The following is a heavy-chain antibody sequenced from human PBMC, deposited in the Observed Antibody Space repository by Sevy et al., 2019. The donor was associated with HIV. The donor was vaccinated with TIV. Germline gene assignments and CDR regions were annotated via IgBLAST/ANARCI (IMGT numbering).Heavy chain of an antibody. D-gene: IGHD3-9*01. CDR1: GGSISSSNYY. CDR2: IYYSGSP. V-gene: IGHV4-39*01. CDR3: AGMEVGGYDLLTGRSTGWFDP. Sequence: SETLSLTCTVSGGSISSSNYYWGWIRQPPGKGLEWIGSIYYSGSPYYNPSLKSRVTISVDTSKNQFFLNLSSVAAPDTAVYYCAGMEVGGYDLLTGRSTGWFDPWGQGTLVTV. J-gene: IGHJ5*02.